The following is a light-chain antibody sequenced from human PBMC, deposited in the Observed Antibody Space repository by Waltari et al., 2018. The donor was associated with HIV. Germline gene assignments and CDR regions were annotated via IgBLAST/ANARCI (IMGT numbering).Light chain of an antibody. J-gene: IGLJ3*02. CDR1: ESDISFYDF. CDR3: SSYTSPNTLL. Sequence: QSALTQPASVSAFPGQSITISCTGPESDISFYDFVSWYRQDPGQAPQLVVYSVNTRPSETSSRFSGLKSGNTASLRISGLQFEDEGDYYCSSYTSPNTLLFGGGTKLTV. CDR2: SVN. V-gene: IGLV2-14*01.